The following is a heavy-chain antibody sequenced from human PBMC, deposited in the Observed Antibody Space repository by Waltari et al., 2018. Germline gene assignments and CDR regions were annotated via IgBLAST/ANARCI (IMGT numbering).Heavy chain of an antibody. CDR2: INHSGST. Sequence: QVQLQQWGAGLLKPSETLSLPCAVYGGSFSGYYWSWIRQPPGKGLEWIGEINHSGSTNYNPSLKSRVTISVDTSKNQFSLKLSSVTAADTAVYYCALFHSYDFWSGYYVDWFDPWGQGTLVTVSS. J-gene: IGHJ5*02. CDR3: ALFHSYDFWSGYYVDWFDP. CDR1: GGSFSGYY. V-gene: IGHV4-34*01. D-gene: IGHD3-3*01.